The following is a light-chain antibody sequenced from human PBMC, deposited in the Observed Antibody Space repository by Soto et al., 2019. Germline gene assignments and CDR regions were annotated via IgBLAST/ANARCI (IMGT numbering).Light chain of an antibody. V-gene: IGKV3-15*01. CDR1: QSVMGA. CDR2: AGS. J-gene: IGKJ1*01. CDR3: QKYNTWRPG. Sequence: TVMTLSPVSFSVSPGQRATLSCRASQSVMGALAWYQQRRGEAPRLLIYAGSTRAAGIPGWFSGSGSGTAFSLTISSLRFEEFAICSCQKYNTWRPGFGQGTKVDIK.